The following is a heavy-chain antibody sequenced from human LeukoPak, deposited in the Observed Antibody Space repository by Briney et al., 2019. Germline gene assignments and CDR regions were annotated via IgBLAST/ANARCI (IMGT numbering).Heavy chain of an antibody. CDR1: GGSFSGYY. J-gene: IGHJ4*02. Sequence: SETLSLTCAVYGGSFSGYYWSWIRQPPGKGLEWIGEINHSGSTNYNPSLKSRVTISVDTSKNQFSLKLSSVTAADTAVYYCARREVSSSWYDFFDYWGQGTLVTVSS. CDR2: INHSGST. CDR3: ARREVSSSWYDFFDY. V-gene: IGHV4-34*01. D-gene: IGHD6-13*01.